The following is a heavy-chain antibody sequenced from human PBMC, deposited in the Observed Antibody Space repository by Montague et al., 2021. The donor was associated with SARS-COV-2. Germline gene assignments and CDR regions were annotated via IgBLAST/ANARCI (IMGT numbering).Heavy chain of an antibody. Sequence: SETLSLTCVVYDGSFSDYYWNWIRQPPGEGLEWIGEINHSGSTNYNPSPKSRVTISVDTSKNQFSLRLSSVTAADTAVYFCARMGSGYVGYASYWGQGTLVTVSS. V-gene: IGHV4-34*01. CDR1: DGSFSDYY. CDR2: INHSGST. D-gene: IGHD5-12*01. J-gene: IGHJ4*02. CDR3: ARMGSGYVGYASY.